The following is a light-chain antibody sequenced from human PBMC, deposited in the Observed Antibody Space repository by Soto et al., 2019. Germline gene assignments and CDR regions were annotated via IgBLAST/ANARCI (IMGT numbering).Light chain of an antibody. CDR1: QSVSSY. CDR2: GAS. J-gene: IGKJ4*01. V-gene: IGKV3-20*01. CDR3: QHYGSSPGLT. Sequence: EIMMTQSPATLSLSPGERATLSCRASQSVSSYLAWYQQKPGQAPRLLINGASRRATGIPDRFSGSESGTDFTLTISRLEPEDFAAYYCQHYGSSPGLTFGGGTKVDIK.